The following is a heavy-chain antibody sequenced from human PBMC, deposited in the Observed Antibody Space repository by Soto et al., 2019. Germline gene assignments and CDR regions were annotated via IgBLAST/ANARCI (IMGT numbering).Heavy chain of an antibody. J-gene: IGHJ6*02. CDR3: GRDEVRNGVGV. CDR2: INKDGSEK. V-gene: IGHV3-7*01. CDR1: GFTFTNYW. Sequence: GGSLRLSCVASGFTFTNYWMTWVRQAPGKGLEWVANINKDGSEKSYVDSVKGRFTISRDNADNSVYLQMNSLRAEDTALYYCGRDEVRNGVGVWGQGTTVTVSS.